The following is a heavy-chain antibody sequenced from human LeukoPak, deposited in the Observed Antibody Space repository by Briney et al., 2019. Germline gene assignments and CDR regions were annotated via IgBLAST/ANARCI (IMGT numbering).Heavy chain of an antibody. CDR2: VTKDGSAK. CDR3: ARGGAQWLVYYGSSGYTGGGMDV. V-gene: IGHV3-7*01. D-gene: IGHD3-22*01. Sequence: PGRSLRLSCVASGFTFSTYWMNWVRQAPGKGLWRVANVTKDGSAKSYVDSVKGRSTSSRESAKTSLHLQGNRLRADDTAVYYCARGGAQWLVYYGSSGYTGGGMDVWGEGTTVTVSS. J-gene: IGHJ6*04. CDR1: GFTFSTYW.